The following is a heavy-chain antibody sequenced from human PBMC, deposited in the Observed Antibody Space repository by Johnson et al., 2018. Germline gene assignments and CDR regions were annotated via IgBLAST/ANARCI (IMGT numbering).Heavy chain of an antibody. D-gene: IGHD2-15*01. Sequence: QVQLVQSGGGVVQPGRSLRLSCEASGFTFSSYGMHWVRQAPGKGLEWVAVVSYDGSNKHYVDSVKGRFTISRDNSKNTLYLQMNSLRAEETAVYYCAKGLHYYSYGMDVWGQGTTVTVSS. CDR3: AKGLHYYSYGMDV. CDR1: GFTFSSYG. J-gene: IGHJ6*02. CDR2: VSYDGSNK. V-gene: IGHV3-30*18.